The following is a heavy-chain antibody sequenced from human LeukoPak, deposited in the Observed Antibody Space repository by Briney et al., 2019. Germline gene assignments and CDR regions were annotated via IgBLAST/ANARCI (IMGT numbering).Heavy chain of an antibody. Sequence: SVKVSCKASGGTFSSYAISWVRQAPGQGLEWMGGIIPIFGTANYAQKFQGRVTITADESTSTAYMELSSLRSEDTAVYYCATDYGGKRHAFDIWGRGTMVTVSS. D-gene: IGHD4-23*01. V-gene: IGHV1-69*13. J-gene: IGHJ3*02. CDR3: ATDYGGKRHAFDI. CDR2: IIPIFGTA. CDR1: GGTFSSYA.